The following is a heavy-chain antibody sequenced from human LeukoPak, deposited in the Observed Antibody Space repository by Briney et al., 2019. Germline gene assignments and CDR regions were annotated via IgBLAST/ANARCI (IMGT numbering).Heavy chain of an antibody. CDR1: GGSFSGYY. Sequence: PSETLSLTCAVYGGSFSGYYWSWICQPPGKGLEWIGEINHSGSTNYNPSLKSRVTISVDTSKNQFSLKLSSVTAADTAVYYCARGPLYDYVWGSYRYIGSYFDYWGQGTLVTVSS. J-gene: IGHJ4*02. CDR3: ARGPLYDYVWGSYRYIGSYFDY. CDR2: INHSGST. D-gene: IGHD3-16*02. V-gene: IGHV4-34*01.